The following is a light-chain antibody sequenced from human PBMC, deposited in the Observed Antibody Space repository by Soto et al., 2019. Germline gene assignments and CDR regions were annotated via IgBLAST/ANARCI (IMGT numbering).Light chain of an antibody. V-gene: IGKV3-15*01. Sequence: EIVMTQSPATLSVSPGERATLSCRASQSVNSALAWYKQKPGQAPRLLIYGASTRATGIPARFSGSGSGTEFTLTISSLQSEDFAVYYCQQYKLWWTFGQGTRVEIK. J-gene: IGKJ1*01. CDR1: QSVNSA. CDR3: QQYKLWWT. CDR2: GAS.